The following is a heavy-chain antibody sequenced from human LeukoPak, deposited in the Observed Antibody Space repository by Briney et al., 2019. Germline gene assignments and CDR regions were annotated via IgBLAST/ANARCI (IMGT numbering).Heavy chain of an antibody. CDR1: GYSISSGYY. CDR2: IYHSGST. CDR3: ARDWGGRGSGSYYNPL. V-gene: IGHV4-38-2*02. J-gene: IGHJ3*01. Sequence: SENLSLTCTVSGYSISSGYYWGWIRQPPGKGLEWIGSIYHSGSTYYNPSLKSRVTISVDTSKNQFSLKLSSVTAADTAVYYCARDWGGRGSGSYYNPLWGQGTMVTVSS. D-gene: IGHD3-10*01.